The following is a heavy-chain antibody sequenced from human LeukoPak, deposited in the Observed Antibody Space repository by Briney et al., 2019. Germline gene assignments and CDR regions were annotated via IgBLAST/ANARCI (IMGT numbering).Heavy chain of an antibody. CDR2: ISAGGATI. CDR3: TKDSGGTYFYYYYYMDV. D-gene: IGHD1-26*01. J-gene: IGHJ6*03. V-gene: IGHV3-23*01. Sequence: PGRSLRLSCAASGFTFSTYAMSWVRQAPGKGLEWVSAISAGGATIYYADSVKGRFTISRDNSKNTLYLQINSLRAEDTAVHYCTKDSGGTYFYYYYYMDVWGKGTTVTVSS. CDR1: GFTFSTYA.